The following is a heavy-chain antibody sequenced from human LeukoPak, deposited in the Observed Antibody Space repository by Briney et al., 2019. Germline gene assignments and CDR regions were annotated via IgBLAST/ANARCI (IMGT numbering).Heavy chain of an antibody. Sequence: ASVKVSCKASGYTFTNYFMHWVRQAPGQGLEWMGIINPSSGSTTYAQKFQGRVSMTRDTSASTVHMELSSLRSEDTAVYYCARGRYGFWSGYYTELNWFDPWGQGTLVTVSS. D-gene: IGHD3-3*01. CDR3: ARGRYGFWSGYYTELNWFDP. CDR1: GYTFTNYF. V-gene: IGHV1-46*01. J-gene: IGHJ5*02. CDR2: INPSSGST.